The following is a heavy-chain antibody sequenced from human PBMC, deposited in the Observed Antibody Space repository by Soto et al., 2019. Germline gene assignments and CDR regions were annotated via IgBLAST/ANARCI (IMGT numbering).Heavy chain of an antibody. Sequence: EVQLVESGGGLVQPGGSLRLSCSASGFTCNNYAIHWVRQAPGKGLQFVSTISNNRGNTFYADSVKGRFTISRDNSKNMLEPTMSILGAEVTAGCYCVNNAGNCAAQTLYSGMDIWGQATTVPVSS. CDR2: ISNNRGNT. CDR1: GFTCNNYA. J-gene: IGHJ6*02. CDR3: VNNAGNCAAQTLYSGMDI. D-gene: IGHD1-1*01. V-gene: IGHV3-64D*06.